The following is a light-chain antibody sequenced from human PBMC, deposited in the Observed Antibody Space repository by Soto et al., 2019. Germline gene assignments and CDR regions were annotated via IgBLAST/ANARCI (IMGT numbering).Light chain of an antibody. J-gene: IGKJ1*01. CDR2: DAS. Sequence: DIQMTQSPSTRSASVGDRVTITCRASQSISSWLAWYQQKPGKAPKVLIFDASSLESGVPSRFSGSGSATEFTLTISSLQPDDFATYYCQQYSTYPWTFGQGTKVEIK. CDR1: QSISSW. V-gene: IGKV1-5*01. CDR3: QQYSTYPWT.